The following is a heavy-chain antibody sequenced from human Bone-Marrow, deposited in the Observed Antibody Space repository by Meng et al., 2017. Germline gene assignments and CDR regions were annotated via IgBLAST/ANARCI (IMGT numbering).Heavy chain of an antibody. J-gene: IGHJ4*02. CDR1: GGSISSGDYY. CDR2: IYNSGST. V-gene: IGHV4-30-4*01. D-gene: IGHD2-21*01. CDR3: AREGRSHQVGVSVY. Sequence: QVLLQESGPGLVKPSGTLSLTCAVSGGSISSGDYYWSWIRQPPGKGLEWIGYIYNSGSTYYNPSLKSRVTISVDTSKNQFSLKLRFVTAADTAVYYCAREGRSHQVGVSVYWGQGNLVTVSS.